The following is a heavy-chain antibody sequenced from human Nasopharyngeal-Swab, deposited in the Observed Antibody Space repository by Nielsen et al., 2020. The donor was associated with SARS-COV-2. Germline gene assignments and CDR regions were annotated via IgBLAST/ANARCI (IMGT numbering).Heavy chain of an antibody. J-gene: IGHJ4*02. CDR3: ARALPYYDILTGPDY. D-gene: IGHD3-9*01. V-gene: IGHV1-46*01. Sequence: ASVKVSCKASGYTFTSYYMHWVRQAPGQGPEWMGIINPSGGSTSYAQKFQGRVTMTTDTSTSTAYMELRSLRSDDTAVYYCARALPYYDILTGPDYWGQGTLVTVSS. CDR1: GYTFTSYY. CDR2: INPSGGST.